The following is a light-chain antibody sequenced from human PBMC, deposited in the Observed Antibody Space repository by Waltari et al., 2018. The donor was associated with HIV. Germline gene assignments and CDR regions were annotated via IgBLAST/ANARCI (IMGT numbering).Light chain of an antibody. CDR1: TSNIGTNY. J-gene: IGLJ3*02. CDR2: RNN. CDR3: AAWDDRVSGWL. Sequence: QSLLTQPPSASGTPGQRVTISCSGSTSNIGTNYVYWYQQLPGTAPKLLIYRNNQRLSGVPDRFSGSKSGTSASLAISGLRSEDEADYYCAAWDDRVSGWLFGGGTKLTVL. V-gene: IGLV1-47*01.